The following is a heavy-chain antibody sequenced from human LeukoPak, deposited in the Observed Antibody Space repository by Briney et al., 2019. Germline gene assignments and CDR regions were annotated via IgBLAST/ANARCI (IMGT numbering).Heavy chain of an antibody. CDR2: ISYDGSNK. J-gene: IGHJ4*02. CDR1: GFTFSTYG. Sequence: GESLKISCKGSGFTFSTYGMHWVRQAPGKGLEWVAVISYDGSNKYYTDSVKGRFTISRDDSKNTMYLQMNSLRAEDTAVYYCARGFQADGYWGQGTLVTVTS. V-gene: IGHV3-30*03. D-gene: IGHD5-24*01. CDR3: ARGFQADGY.